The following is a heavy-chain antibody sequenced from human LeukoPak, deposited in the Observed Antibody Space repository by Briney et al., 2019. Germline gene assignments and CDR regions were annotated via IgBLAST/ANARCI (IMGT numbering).Heavy chain of an antibody. CDR3: ARDTYYYDSSGYPPDY. CDR2: IYTSGST. J-gene: IGHJ4*02. V-gene: IGHV4-4*07. D-gene: IGHD3-22*01. Sequence: PSETLSLTCTVSGGSISSYYWSWIRQPAGKGLEWIGSIYTSGSTNYNPSLKSRVTISVDTSKNQFSLKLSSVTAADTAVYYCARDTYYYDSSGYPPDYWGQGTLVTVSS. CDR1: GGSISSYY.